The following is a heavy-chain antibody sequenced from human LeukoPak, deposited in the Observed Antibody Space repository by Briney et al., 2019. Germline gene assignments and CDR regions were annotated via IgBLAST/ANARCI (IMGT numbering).Heavy chain of an antibody. J-gene: IGHJ4*02. CDR1: GFTFDDYA. CDR3: AKPLYSSSGGFDY. V-gene: IGHV3-43D*03. CDR2: ISWDGGST. D-gene: IGHD6-13*01. Sequence: GGSLRLSCAASGFTFDDYATHWVRQAPGKGLEWVSLISWDGGSTYYADSVKGRFTISRDNSKNSLYLQMNSLRAEDTALYYCAKPLYSSSGGFDYWGQGTLVTVSS.